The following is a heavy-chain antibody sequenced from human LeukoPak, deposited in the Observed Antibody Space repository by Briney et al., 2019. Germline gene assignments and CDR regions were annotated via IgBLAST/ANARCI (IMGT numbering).Heavy chain of an antibody. Sequence: ASVKVSCKASGYTLTGYYMHWVRPAPGQGLEWMGWINPNSGGTNYAQKFQGRVTMTRDTSISTAYMELSRLRSDDTAVYYCARAYYYDSSGYYYNYWGQGTLVTVSS. D-gene: IGHD3-22*01. CDR2: INPNSGGT. CDR3: ARAYYYDSSGYYYNY. J-gene: IGHJ4*02. CDR1: GYTLTGYY. V-gene: IGHV1-2*02.